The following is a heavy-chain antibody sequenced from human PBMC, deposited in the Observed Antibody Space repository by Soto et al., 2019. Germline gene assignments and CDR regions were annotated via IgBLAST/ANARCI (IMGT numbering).Heavy chain of an antibody. Sequence: SETLSLTCVVSSGSISGYYWSWIRQTPGKGLEWVGNVHYSGSTNYNPSLKSRVTISLDTSMNQFSLKLKSVTPADTAVYYCARVSGYMDGFHFDYWGHGSLVTVSS. D-gene: IGHD5-18*01. V-gene: IGHV4-59*01. CDR2: VHYSGST. CDR3: ARVSGYMDGFHFDY. CDR1: SGSISGYY. J-gene: IGHJ4*01.